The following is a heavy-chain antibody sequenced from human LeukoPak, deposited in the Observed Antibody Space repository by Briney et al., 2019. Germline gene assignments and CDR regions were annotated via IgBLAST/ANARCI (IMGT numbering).Heavy chain of an antibody. V-gene: IGHV4-59*01. CDR1: GASISSYY. J-gene: IGHJ5*02. D-gene: IGHD2-2*01. Sequence: SETLSLTCTVSGASISSYYWSWTRQPPGKGLEWIGYIYYSGNTKYNPSLNSRVTISVDTSKNQFSLKLSSVTAADTAVYYCARQLGYCSTTSCYPWFDPWGQGTLVTVSS. CDR3: ARQLGYCSTTSCYPWFDP. CDR2: IYYSGNT.